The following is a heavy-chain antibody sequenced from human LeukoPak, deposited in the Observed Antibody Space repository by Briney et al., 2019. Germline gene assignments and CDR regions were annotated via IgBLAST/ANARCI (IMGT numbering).Heavy chain of an antibody. CDR1: GYTFTSYG. Sequence: ASVKVSCKASGYTFTSYGISWVRQAPGQGIEWLGWISAYNGNTNYAQKLQGRVTMTTDTSTSTAYMELRSLRSDDTAMYYCARLGEGESFDYWGQGTLVTVSS. CDR3: ARLGEGESFDY. CDR2: ISAYNGNT. V-gene: IGHV1-18*01. D-gene: IGHD3-10*01. J-gene: IGHJ4*02.